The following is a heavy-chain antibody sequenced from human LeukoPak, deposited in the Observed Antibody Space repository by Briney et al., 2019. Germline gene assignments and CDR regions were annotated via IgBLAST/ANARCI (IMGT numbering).Heavy chain of an antibody. V-gene: IGHV1-2*02. CDR1: GYTFTGYY. J-gene: IGHJ4*02. CDR2: INPSSGGT. Sequence: ASVKVSCKASGYTFTGYYMHWVRQAPGQGLEWMGWINPSSGGTNYAQKFQGRVTMTRNTSISTAYMELSSLRSDDTAVYYCARVLRRTGEDYWGQGTLVTVSS. CDR3: ARVLRRTGEDY. D-gene: IGHD1-14*01.